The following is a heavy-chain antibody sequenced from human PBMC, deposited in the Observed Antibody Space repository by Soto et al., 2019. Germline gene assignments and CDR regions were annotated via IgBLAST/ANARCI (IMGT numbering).Heavy chain of an antibody. J-gene: IGHJ4*02. CDR2: IYYSGST. Sequence: SETLSLTCTVSGGSISSYYWSWIRQPPGKGLEWIGYIYYSGSTNYNPSLKSRVTISVNTSKNQFSLKLSSVTAADTAVYYCARRYGASFDYWGQGTLVTVSS. D-gene: IGHD4-17*01. V-gene: IGHV4-59*01. CDR1: GGSISSYY. CDR3: ARRYGASFDY.